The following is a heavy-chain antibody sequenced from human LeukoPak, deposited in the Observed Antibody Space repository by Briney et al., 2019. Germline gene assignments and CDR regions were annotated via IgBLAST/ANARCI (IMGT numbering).Heavy chain of an antibody. Sequence: SETLSLTCAVYGYSINSGYYWGWIRQPPGKGLEWIGSIYHSGNTYYNPSLKSRVTISVDTSKKHSSLKLSSVTAADTAVYYCARQEPGNWFDPWGQGTLVTVSS. CDR3: ARQEPGNWFDP. CDR1: GYSINSGYY. J-gene: IGHJ5*02. D-gene: IGHD1-26*01. CDR2: IYHSGNT. V-gene: IGHV4-38-2*01.